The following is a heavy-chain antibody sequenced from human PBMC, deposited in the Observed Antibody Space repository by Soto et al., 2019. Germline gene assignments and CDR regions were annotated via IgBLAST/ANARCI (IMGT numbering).Heavy chain of an antibody. CDR1: GGSLSTNP. J-gene: IGHJ1*01. Sequence: SVKLSCKASGGSLSTNPISWVRQAPGQGLEWMGGTGSGTGPGNHAQKFQGRLTVTADKSTSTVYMELTNLSSEDTAVYYCAIRDSGGFYRLFSSRGQGTLVTVSS. CDR3: AIRDSGGFYRLFSS. CDR2: TGSGTGPG. V-gene: IGHV1-69*06. D-gene: IGHD2-15*01.